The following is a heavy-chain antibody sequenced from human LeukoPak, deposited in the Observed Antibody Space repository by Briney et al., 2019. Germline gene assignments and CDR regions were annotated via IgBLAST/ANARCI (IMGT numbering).Heavy chain of an antibody. V-gene: IGHV1-46*01. CDR1: GYTSTSYY. D-gene: IGHD2-15*01. CDR3: ARGDCSGGSCYLFDY. CDR2: INPSGGST. Sequence: ASVKVSCKASGYTSTSYYMHWVRQAPGQGLEWMGIINPSGGSTSYAQKFQGRVTMTRDTSTSTVYMELSSLRSEDTAVYYCARGDCSGGSCYLFDYWGQGTLVTVSS. J-gene: IGHJ4*02.